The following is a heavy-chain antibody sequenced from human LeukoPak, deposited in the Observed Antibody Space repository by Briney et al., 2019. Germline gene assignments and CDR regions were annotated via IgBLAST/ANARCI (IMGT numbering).Heavy chain of an antibody. CDR2: ISAYSGNT. Sequence: GASVKVSCKASGYTFSSYGLSWVRQAPGQGFEWMGWISAYSGNTKYPQKLQGRVTVTTDASASTAYMELRSLRSDDTAVYYCARGVAVAGGDEFDYWGQGTLVTVSS. J-gene: IGHJ4*02. CDR3: ARGVAVAGGDEFDY. D-gene: IGHD6-19*01. CDR1: GYTFSSYG. V-gene: IGHV1-18*01.